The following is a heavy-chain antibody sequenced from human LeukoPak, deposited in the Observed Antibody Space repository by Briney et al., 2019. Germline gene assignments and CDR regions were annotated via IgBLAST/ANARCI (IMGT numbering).Heavy chain of an antibody. J-gene: IGHJ5*02. D-gene: IGHD3-10*01. CDR3: ARGDGSGSYVWFDP. V-gene: IGHV4-34*01. CDR2: INHSGST. CDR1: GGSFSGYY. Sequence: SETLSLTCAVYGGSFSGYYWSWIRQPPGKGLEWIGEINHSGSTNYNPSLKSRVTISVDTSKNQFSLKLSSVTAADTAVYYCARGDGSGSYVWFDPWGQGTLVTVSS.